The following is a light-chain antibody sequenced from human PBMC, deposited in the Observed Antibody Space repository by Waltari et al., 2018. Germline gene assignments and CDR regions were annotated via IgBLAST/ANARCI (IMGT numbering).Light chain of an antibody. J-gene: IGKJ4*01. CDR3: KQSYITPAT. CDR1: QSISSY. CDR2: AAS. Sequence: DIQMTQSPSSLSASVGDRVTITCRASQSISSYLSWYQHQPGKAPKLLIYAASTLQGGVPPRFSGSGSGTDFTLTIRSLQVEDSATYYCKQSYITPATFGGGTKVEIK. V-gene: IGKV1-39*01.